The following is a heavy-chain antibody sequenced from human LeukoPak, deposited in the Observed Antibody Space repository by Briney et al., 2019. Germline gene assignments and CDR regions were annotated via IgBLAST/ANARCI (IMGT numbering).Heavy chain of an antibody. CDR1: GGSISSYY. CDR2: IYTSGST. Sequence: SETLSLTCTVSGGSISSYYWSWIRQPAGKGLEWTGRIYTSGSTNYNPSLKSRVTMSVDTSKNQFSLKLSSVTAADTAVYYCARDVPPYCSSTSCYADYWGQGTLVTVSS. D-gene: IGHD2-2*01. J-gene: IGHJ4*02. V-gene: IGHV4-4*07. CDR3: ARDVPPYCSSTSCYADY.